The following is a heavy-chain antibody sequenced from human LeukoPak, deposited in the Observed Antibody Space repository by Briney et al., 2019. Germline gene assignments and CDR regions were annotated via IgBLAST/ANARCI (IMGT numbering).Heavy chain of an antibody. CDR3: AGGITIFGVVISFDY. D-gene: IGHD3-3*01. CDR2: ISAYNGNT. V-gene: IGHV1-18*01. Sequence: EASVKVSCKASGYTFTSYGISWVRQAPGQGLEWMGWISAYNGNTNYAQKLQGRVTMTTDTSTSTAYMELRSLRSDDTAVYYCAGGITIFGVVISFDYWGQGTLVTVSS. CDR1: GYTFTSYG. J-gene: IGHJ4*02.